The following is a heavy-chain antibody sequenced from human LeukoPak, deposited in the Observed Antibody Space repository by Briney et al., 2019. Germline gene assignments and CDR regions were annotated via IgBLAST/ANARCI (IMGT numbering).Heavy chain of an antibody. D-gene: IGHD5-12*01. V-gene: IGHV5-51*01. Sequence: GESLKISWKGSGYIFTNYWIAWVRQMPGKGLEWMGIVYPTNSETRYSPSFQGQVTISADKSSSTGYLQWSSLKASDTAMYYCARHRYSGSDTQGFDYWGQGTLVTVSS. J-gene: IGHJ4*02. CDR1: GYIFTNYW. CDR3: ARHRYSGSDTQGFDY. CDR2: VYPTNSET.